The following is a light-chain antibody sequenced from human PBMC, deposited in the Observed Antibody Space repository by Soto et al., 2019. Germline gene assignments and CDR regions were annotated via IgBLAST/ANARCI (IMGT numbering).Light chain of an antibody. Sequence: EIVMTQSPGTLSLSPGERATLSCRASQSVSNNYLAWYQQKPGQAPRLLIYGASNRATGIPDRFSGSGSGTDFTLTIRRLEPEDFAVYYCKQYGSSGTCGQGTKVDIK. J-gene: IGKJ1*01. CDR2: GAS. V-gene: IGKV3-20*01. CDR1: QSVSNNY. CDR3: KQYGSSGT.